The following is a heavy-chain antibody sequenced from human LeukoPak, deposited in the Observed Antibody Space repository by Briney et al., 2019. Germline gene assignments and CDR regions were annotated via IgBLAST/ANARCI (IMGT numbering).Heavy chain of an antibody. V-gene: IGHV1-2*02. CDR3: ARDLLLDS. D-gene: IGHD5-18*01. J-gene: IGHJ4*02. CDR1: GYTFTGYY. Sequence: ASAKVSCKASGYTFTGYYMHWVRQAPGQGLEWMGWINPNSGVTNYAQNFQGRVTMTRDTSISTAFMELTSLRPDDTAVYYCARDLLLDSWGQGTLVTVSS. CDR2: INPNSGVT.